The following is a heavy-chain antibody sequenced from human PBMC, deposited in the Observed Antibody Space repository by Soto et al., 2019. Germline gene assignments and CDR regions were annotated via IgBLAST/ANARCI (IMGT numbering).Heavy chain of an antibody. CDR1: GFTFSSYA. V-gene: IGHV3-30-3*01. J-gene: IGHJ6*02. CDR2: ISYDGSNK. Sequence: QVQLVESGGGVVQPGRSLRLSCAASGFTFSSYAMHWVRQAPGKGLEWVAVISYDGSNKYYADSVKGRFTISRDNSKNTLYLQMNSLRAEYTAVYYCARDQPDIAADGGHYYYGMDVWGQGTTVTVSS. CDR3: ARDQPDIAADGGHYYYGMDV. D-gene: IGHD6-13*01.